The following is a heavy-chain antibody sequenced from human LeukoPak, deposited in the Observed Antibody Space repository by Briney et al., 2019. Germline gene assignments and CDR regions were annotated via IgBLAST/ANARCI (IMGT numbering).Heavy chain of an antibody. CDR1: GGSISSSSYY. J-gene: IGHJ4*02. CDR3: ARSLLGYCSGGSCGAFDY. CDR2: IYYSGST. V-gene: IGHV4-39*07. D-gene: IGHD2-15*01. Sequence: KASETLSLTCTVSGGSISSSSYYWGWIRQPPGKGLEWIGSIYYSGSTYYNPSLKSRVTISVDTSKNQFSLKLSSVTAVDTAVYYCARSLLGYCSGGSCGAFDYWGQGTLVTVSS.